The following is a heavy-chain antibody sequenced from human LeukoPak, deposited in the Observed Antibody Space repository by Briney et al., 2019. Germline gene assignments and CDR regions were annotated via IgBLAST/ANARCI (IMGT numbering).Heavy chain of an antibody. CDR3: ARDLTMGNWFDP. D-gene: IGHD4/OR15-4a*01. Sequence: ASVKLSCKASGYTFTGYYIHWVRQAPGQGLEWMGGIIPIFGTANYAQKVQGRVTITADEYTRKACMELSSMRSEDTAVYYCARDLTMGNWFDPWGQGTLVSVYS. CDR2: IIPIFGTA. CDR1: GYTFTGYY. V-gene: IGHV1-69*13. J-gene: IGHJ5*02.